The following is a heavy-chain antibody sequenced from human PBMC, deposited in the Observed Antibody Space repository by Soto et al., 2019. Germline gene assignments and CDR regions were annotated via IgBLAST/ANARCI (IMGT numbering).Heavy chain of an antibody. J-gene: IGHJ4*02. CDR2: IKSFPDGGAT. CDR3: ATGGYFLDY. V-gene: IGHV3-15*07. CDR1: GFIFSKAW. Sequence: GGSLRLSCAASGFIFSKAWMNWVRQAPGKGLEWVGRIKSFPDGGATEYPAPVKGRFSIFRDDSKNTVWLQMNSLETEDTGVYYCATGGYFLDYWGQGT. D-gene: IGHD2-21*02.